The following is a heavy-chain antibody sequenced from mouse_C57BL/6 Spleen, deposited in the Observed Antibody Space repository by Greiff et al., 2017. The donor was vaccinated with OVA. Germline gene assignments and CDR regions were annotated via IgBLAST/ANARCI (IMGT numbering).Heavy chain of an antibody. CDR3: GGSSGYGLNY. V-gene: IGHV1-82*01. J-gene: IGHJ2*01. Sequence: QVQLQQSGPELVKPGASVKISCKASGYAFSSSWMNWVKQRPGKGLEWIGRIYPGDGDTNYNGKFKGKATLTADKSSSTAYMQLSSLTSEDSAVYFCGGSSGYGLNYWGQGTTLTVSS. D-gene: IGHD3-2*02. CDR1: GYAFSSSW. CDR2: IYPGDGDT.